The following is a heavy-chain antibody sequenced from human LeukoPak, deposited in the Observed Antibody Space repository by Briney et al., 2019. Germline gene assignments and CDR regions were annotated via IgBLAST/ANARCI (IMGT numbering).Heavy chain of an antibody. CDR2: INEDGSEK. J-gene: IGHJ5*02. CDR3: ARDRGDTFDP. CDR1: GFTFSTYW. D-gene: IGHD4-17*01. Sequence: GGSLRLSCAASGFTFSTYWMSWVRKAPGKGLEWVANINEDGSEKYYVDSVKGRFTISRDNAKNLLYLQMNSLRAEHTAVYYCARDRGDTFDPWGQGTLVTVSS. V-gene: IGHV3-7*03.